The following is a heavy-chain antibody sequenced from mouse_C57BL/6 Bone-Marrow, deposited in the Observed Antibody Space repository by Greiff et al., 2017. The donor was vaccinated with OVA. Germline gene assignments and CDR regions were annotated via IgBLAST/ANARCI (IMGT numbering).Heavy chain of an antibody. J-gene: IGHJ2*01. D-gene: IGHD1-1*01. CDR1: GFTITDDN. Sequence: VQLQQSGAELVRPGASVKLSCTASGFTITDDNMHWVKQRPEQGLEWIGWIDPENGDTEYASKFKGKATLTADTSSNTAYLQLSSLTSEDAADYYCTSRYCDGSSCLFDYWGQGTTLTVSS. CDR3: TSRYCDGSSCLFDY. CDR2: IDPENGDT. V-gene: IGHV14-4*01.